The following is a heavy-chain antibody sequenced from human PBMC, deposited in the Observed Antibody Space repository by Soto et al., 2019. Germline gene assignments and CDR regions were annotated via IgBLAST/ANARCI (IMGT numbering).Heavy chain of an antibody. CDR1: GGSFSGYY. D-gene: IGHD6-13*01. CDR3: ARGSKKEQQLRKDYDY. V-gene: IGHV4-34*01. Sequence: SETLSLTCAVYGGSFSGYYWSWIRQPPGKGLEWIGEINHSGSTNYNPSLKSRVTISVDTSKNQFSLKLSSVTAADTAVYYCARGSKKEQQLRKDYDYWGQGTLVTVSS. CDR2: INHSGST. J-gene: IGHJ4*02.